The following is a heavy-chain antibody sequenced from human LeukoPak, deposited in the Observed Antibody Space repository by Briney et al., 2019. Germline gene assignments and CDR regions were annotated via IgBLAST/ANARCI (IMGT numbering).Heavy chain of an antibody. CDR2: INHSGST. D-gene: IGHD3-10*01. CDR1: GGSFSGYY. Sequence: PSETLSLTCAVYGGSFSGYYWSWIRQPPGKGLEWIGEINHSGSTSYNPSLKSRVTISVDTSKNQFSLKLSSVTAADTAVYYCARVYYGSGSPAYFDYWGQGTLVTVSS. V-gene: IGHV4-34*01. CDR3: ARVYYGSGSPAYFDY. J-gene: IGHJ4*02.